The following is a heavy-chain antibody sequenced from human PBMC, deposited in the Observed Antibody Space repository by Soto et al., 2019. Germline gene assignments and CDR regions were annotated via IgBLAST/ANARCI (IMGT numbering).Heavy chain of an antibody. CDR3: AREMGVIGAPGYTWFDP. V-gene: IGHV1-2*02. CDR1: GYTFSDYY. Sequence: ASVKVSCKASGYTFSDYYVHWVREAPGQGLEWMGWINPSSGGTIYTQRFHGRVTMTRDTSISTVYMELRRLTSDDTAVYYCAREMGVIGAPGYTWFDPWGQGALVTVSS. D-gene: IGHD1-26*01. J-gene: IGHJ5*02. CDR2: INPSSGGT.